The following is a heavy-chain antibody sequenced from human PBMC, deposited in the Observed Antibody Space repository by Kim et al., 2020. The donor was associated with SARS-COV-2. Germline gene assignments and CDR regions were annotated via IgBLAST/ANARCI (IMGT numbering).Heavy chain of an antibody. J-gene: IGHJ4*02. CDR3: AKDRNYDSSGLDYYFHY. V-gene: IGHV3-23*01. CDR2: ISTSGGTT. D-gene: IGHD3-22*01. Sequence: GGSLRLSCAASGFTFKNYAMSWVRQAPGKGLEWVSAISTSGGTTFYADSVRGRFTISRDNSKNTLYLQMHSLRAEDTAVYYCAKDRNYDSSGLDYYFHYWGQGTLVTVSS. CDR1: GFTFKNYA.